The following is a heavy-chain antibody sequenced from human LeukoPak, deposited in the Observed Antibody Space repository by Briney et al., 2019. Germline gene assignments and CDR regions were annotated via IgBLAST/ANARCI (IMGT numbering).Heavy chain of an antibody. J-gene: IGHJ4*02. V-gene: IGHV3-23*01. CDR1: GFTFSSYA. CDR3: AKGSGEVVIADEDY. D-gene: IGHD2-21*01. CDR2: ISGSGGST. Sequence: PGGSLRLSCAASGFTFSSYAMSWVRQAPGKGLEWVSAISGSGGSTYYADSVKGLFTISRDNSKNTLYLQMNSLRAEDTAVYYCAKGSGEVVIADEDYWGQGTLVTVSS.